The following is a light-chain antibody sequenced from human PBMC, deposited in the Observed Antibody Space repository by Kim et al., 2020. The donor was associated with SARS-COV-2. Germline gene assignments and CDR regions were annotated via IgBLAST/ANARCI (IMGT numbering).Light chain of an antibody. V-gene: IGKV1-9*01. CDR3: KHHNSYPLT. J-gene: IGKJ5*01. Sequence: SALAASVATIGRVTHGVSSYLNWYQPKPEKDPNIAPYVAFSFECEVPTRFSGSGSGTDFGIAISLPQTEDHADYYCKHHNSYPLTFGQGTKLEIK. CDR2: VAF. CDR1: HGVSSY.